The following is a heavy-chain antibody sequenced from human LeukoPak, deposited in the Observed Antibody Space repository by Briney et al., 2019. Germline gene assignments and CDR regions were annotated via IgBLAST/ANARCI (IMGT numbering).Heavy chain of an antibody. Sequence: PGGSLRLSCAASGFTFSSYWMHWVRQAPGKGLVWVSRINSDGSSTKYADSVKGRFTISRDNSKNTLYLQMNSLRVEDTAVYYCAKGGYSSGCWGQGTLVTVSS. V-gene: IGHV3-74*01. CDR2: INSDGSST. J-gene: IGHJ4*02. CDR3: AKGGYSSGC. CDR1: GFTFSSYW. D-gene: IGHD6-19*01.